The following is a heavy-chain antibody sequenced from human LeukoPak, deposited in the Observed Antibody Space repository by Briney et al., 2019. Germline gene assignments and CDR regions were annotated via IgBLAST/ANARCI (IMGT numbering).Heavy chain of an antibody. Sequence: SETLSLTCTVSGGSISSSSYYWGWIRQPPGKGLEWIGSIYYSGSTYYNPSLKSRVTISGDTSKNQFSLKLSSVTAADTAVYYCARGPRRYYYYYMDVWGKGTTVTVSS. CDR2: IYYSGST. V-gene: IGHV4-39*07. CDR3: ARGPRRYYYYYMDV. CDR1: GGSISSSSYY. J-gene: IGHJ6*03.